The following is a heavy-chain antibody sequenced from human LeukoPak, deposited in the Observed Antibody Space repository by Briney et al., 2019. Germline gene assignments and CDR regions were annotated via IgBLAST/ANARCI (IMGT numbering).Heavy chain of an antibody. CDR1: GYSFTSYD. J-gene: IGHJ4*02. D-gene: IGHD6-13*01. CDR3: ATSYSSSWYGGGDY. V-gene: IGHV1-8*01. Sequence: AAVKVSCKASGYSFTSYDINWVGQATGQGVEWMGWIYLNSGNTGYAQKFQGRVTMTRNTSISPAYMELSSLRSEDTAVYYCATSYSSSWYGGGDYWGQGTLVTVSS. CDR2: IYLNSGNT.